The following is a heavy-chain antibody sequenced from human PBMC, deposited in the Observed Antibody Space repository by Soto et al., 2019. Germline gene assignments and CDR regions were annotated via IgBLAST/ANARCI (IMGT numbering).Heavy chain of an antibody. CDR3: ARARWPTYYDY. CDR1: GFTVSSNY. CDR2: IYSGGST. V-gene: IGHV3-53*01. J-gene: IGHJ4*02. D-gene: IGHD2-15*01. Sequence: GGSLRLSCAASGFTVSSNYMSWVRQAPGKGLEWVSVIYSGGSTYYADSVKGRFTISRDNSKNTLYLQMNSLRAEDTAVYYCARARWPTYYDYWGQGTLVTVPS.